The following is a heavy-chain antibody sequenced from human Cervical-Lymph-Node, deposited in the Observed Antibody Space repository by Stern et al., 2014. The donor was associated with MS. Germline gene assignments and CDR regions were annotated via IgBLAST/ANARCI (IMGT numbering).Heavy chain of an antibody. CDR2: IYYSGST. CDR1: GGSISSYY. CDR3: ARDRGSSWYREGGYFDY. J-gene: IGHJ4*02. V-gene: IGHV4-59*01. Sequence: QVQLVESGPGLVKPSETLSLTCTVSGGSISSYYWSWIRQPPGKGLEWIGDIYYSGSTNYNPSLKSRVTISVDTSKNQFSLKLSSVTAADTAVYYCARDRGSSWYREGGYFDYWGQGTLVTVSS. D-gene: IGHD6-13*01.